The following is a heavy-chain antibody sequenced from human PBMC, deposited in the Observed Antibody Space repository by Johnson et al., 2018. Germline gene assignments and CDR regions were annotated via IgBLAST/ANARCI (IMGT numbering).Heavy chain of an antibody. CDR2: IYPGNSDT. CDR1: GYSFTSYW. Sequence: VQLQESGAEVKKPGEPLTISCKGSGYSFTSYWIGWVRQMPGKGLEWMGIIYPGNSDTRYSPSFQGQVTISADKSINPAHRQWRSLKASDTAMYYCARRGRWPNYYHGMDVLGQGTTVTVSS. J-gene: IGHJ6*02. CDR3: ARRGRWPNYYHGMDV. D-gene: IGHD4-23*01. V-gene: IGHV5-51*01.